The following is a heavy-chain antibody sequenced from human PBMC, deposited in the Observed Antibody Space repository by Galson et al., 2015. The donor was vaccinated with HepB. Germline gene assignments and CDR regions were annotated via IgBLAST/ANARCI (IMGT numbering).Heavy chain of an antibody. V-gene: IGHV3-7*03. Sequence: SLRLSCAVSGFTYSNYWMSWVRQAPGWGLEWVANIKYDGSEKYYVRSVEGRFTVSRDNAQNSLYLHMSSLRAEDTAVYYCARGWDIEVTANFDYWGQGALVTVSS. D-gene: IGHD2-21*02. CDR1: GFTYSNYW. CDR3: ARGWDIEVTANFDY. CDR2: IKYDGSEK. J-gene: IGHJ4*02.